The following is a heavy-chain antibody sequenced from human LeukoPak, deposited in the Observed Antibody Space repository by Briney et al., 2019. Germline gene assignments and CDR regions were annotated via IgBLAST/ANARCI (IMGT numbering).Heavy chain of an antibody. J-gene: IGHJ6*02. CDR1: GFPFSSYW. CDR2: INSDGSAT. V-gene: IGHV3-74*01. Sequence: QPGGSLRLSCAASGFPFSSYWMHWVRQVPGKGLLWASRINSDGSATIYAHSVRGRFTISRDNAKNTLYLQMSGLRVEDTAVYHCASDSPSSGMDVWGQGTTVTVPS. CDR3: ASDSPSSGMDV.